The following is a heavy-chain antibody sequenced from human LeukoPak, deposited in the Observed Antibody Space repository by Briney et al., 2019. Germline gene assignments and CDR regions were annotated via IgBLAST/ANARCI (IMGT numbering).Heavy chain of an antibody. Sequence: PGRSLRLSCAASGFTFSSYGMHWVRQAPGKGLEWVSVIYSGGTTYYAGSVKGRFTISRDNSKNTLHLQMNSLRAEDTAVYYCARDQYSYAHAAHWGQGTLVTVSS. CDR1: GFTFSSYG. V-gene: IGHV3-66*01. J-gene: IGHJ4*02. CDR3: ARDQYSYAHAAH. D-gene: IGHD5-18*01. CDR2: IYSGGTT.